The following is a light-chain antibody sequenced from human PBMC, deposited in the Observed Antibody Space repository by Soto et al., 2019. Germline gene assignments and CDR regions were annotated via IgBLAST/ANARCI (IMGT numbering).Light chain of an antibody. CDR1: QSISTR. Sequence: DIVMTQSPVTLSVSPGERATLSCRAGQSISTRVAWYQHKPGQAPRLLIYDASTWATGIPARFSGSGSGTEFTLTISSLQSEDFAVYYCQQYYNWPGTFGQGTKLEIK. V-gene: IGKV3-15*01. CDR2: DAS. J-gene: IGKJ2*01. CDR3: QQYYNWPGT.